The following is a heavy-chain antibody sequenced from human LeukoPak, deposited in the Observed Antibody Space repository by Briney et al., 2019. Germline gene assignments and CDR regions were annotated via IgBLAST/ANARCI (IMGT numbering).Heavy chain of an antibody. CDR3: ARADGGDIDY. J-gene: IGHJ4*02. D-gene: IGHD2-21*02. CDR2: ISSSYNYT. CDR1: GFTFSTYS. V-gene: IGHV3-21*01. Sequence: GGSLRLSXAASGFTFSTYSMNWVRQSPGKGLEWLSSISSSYNYTYYAESLKGRLTISRDNAKNALYLQMSSLRAEDTAVYYCARADGGDIDYWGQGTLVTVSS.